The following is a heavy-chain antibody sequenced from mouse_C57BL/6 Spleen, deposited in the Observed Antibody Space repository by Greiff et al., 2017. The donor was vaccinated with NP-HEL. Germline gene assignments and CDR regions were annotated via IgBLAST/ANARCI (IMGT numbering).Heavy chain of an antibody. Sequence: EVQLQQSGPVLVKPGASVTMSCKASGYTFTDYYMNWVKQSHGKSLEWIGVINPYNGGTSYNQKFKGKATLTVDKSSSTAYMELNSLTSEDSAVYYCARRGTTVVGPPWYFDVWGTGTTVTVSS. V-gene: IGHV1-19*01. CDR2: INPYNGGT. CDR3: ARRGTTVVGPPWYFDV. CDR1: GYTFTDYY. J-gene: IGHJ1*03. D-gene: IGHD1-1*01.